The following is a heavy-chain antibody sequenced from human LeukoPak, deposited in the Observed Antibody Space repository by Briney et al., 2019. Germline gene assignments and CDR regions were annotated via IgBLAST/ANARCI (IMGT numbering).Heavy chain of an antibody. CDR3: ARVGYTYGYFDY. Sequence: GGSLRLSCAGSGFTFTTHSMNWVRQAPGKGLEWVSYISSTSRTIYYADSVKGRFTISRDNAKNSLYLHMNSLRAEDTAVYYCARVGYTYGYFDYWGQGTLVTVPS. D-gene: IGHD5-18*01. J-gene: IGHJ4*02. CDR1: GFTFTTHS. CDR2: ISSTSRTI. V-gene: IGHV3-48*01.